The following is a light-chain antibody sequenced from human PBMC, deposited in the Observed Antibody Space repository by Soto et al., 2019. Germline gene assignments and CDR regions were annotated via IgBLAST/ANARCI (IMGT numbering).Light chain of an antibody. Sequence: EVVLTQSPGTLSLSPGERATLSCRASQRGSTKDFAWYQQNTGQAPRLLICGSSDRATGNPDRFSGSGSGKEFTLIISRREPEDFAVYYSQQYGSSPPYTFGQGTKLEIK. CDR3: QQYGSSPPYT. V-gene: IGKV3-20*01. CDR1: QRGSTKD. CDR2: GSS. J-gene: IGKJ2*01.